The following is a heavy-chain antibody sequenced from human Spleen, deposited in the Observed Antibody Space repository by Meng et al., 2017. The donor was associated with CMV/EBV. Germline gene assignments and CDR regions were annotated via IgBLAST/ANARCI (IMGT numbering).Heavy chain of an antibody. CDR1: GGSISSYY. CDR2: IYSSGST. D-gene: IGHD2-2*01. CDR3: ARGLRVYCSSTSCLYGMDV. J-gene: IGHJ6*02. V-gene: IGHV4-59*12. Sequence: SETLSLTCTVSGGSISSYYWSWIRQPPGKGLEWIGYIYSSGSTDYNPSLKSRVTISIDTSRNQFSLKLSSVTAADTAVYYCARGLRVYCSSTSCLYGMDVWGQGTTVTVSS.